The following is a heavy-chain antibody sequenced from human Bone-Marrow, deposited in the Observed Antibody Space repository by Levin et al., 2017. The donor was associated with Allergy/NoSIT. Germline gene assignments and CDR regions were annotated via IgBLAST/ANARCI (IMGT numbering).Heavy chain of an antibody. Sequence: GESLKISCSASGFIFSNHSINWVRQAPGKGLEWVSSISSNSRYIHYADSVKGRVTISRDNAKNTLYLQMDRLRVEDTAMYYCARMGASRSSSGYYFDYWGQGTLVTVSS. CDR3: ARMGASRSSSGYYFDY. CDR1: GFIFSNHS. J-gene: IGHJ4*02. V-gene: IGHV3-21*06. CDR2: ISSNSRYI. D-gene: IGHD4/OR15-4a*01.